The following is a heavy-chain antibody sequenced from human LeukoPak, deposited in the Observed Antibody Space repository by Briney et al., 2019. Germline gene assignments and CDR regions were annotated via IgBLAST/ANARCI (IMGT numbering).Heavy chain of an antibody. CDR2: INPNSGGT. CDR1: GYTFTGYY. D-gene: IGHD3-10*01. CDR3: ARVGITMVRGVNYNWFDP. V-gene: IGHV1-2*06. J-gene: IGHJ5*02. Sequence: ASMKVSCKASGYTFTGYYMHWVRQAPGQGLEWMGRINPNSGGTNYAHKFQGRVTMTRDTSISTAYMELSRLRSDDTAVYYCARVGITMVRGVNYNWFDPWGQGTLVTVSS.